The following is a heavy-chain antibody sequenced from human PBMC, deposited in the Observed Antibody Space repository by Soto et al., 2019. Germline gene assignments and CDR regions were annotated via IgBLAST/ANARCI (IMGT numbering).Heavy chain of an antibody. CDR3: ARATGTLRSRNCDY. CDR2: IYHTGST. D-gene: IGHD1-1*01. J-gene: IGHJ4*02. CDR1: GGSISTVGHY. Sequence: SETLSLTCSDSGGSISTVGHYWTWIRQTPGKGLEWIGSIYHTGSTYYSKSLRSRLTMSVDTSKSQFSLRLSSVTAADTAVYYCARATGTLRSRNCDYWGQGSLVTVSS. V-gene: IGHV4-31*03.